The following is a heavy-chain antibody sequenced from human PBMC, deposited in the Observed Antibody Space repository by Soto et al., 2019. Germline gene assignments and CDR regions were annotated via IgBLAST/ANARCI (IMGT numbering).Heavy chain of an antibody. J-gene: IGHJ4*02. Sequence: SETLSLTCPVSGGSVSNKTYYWSWIRQPPGKRLEWIGYVYYSGTTNYNPSLKSRVTISVDLSKNQFSLRLSSVTTADTALYYCARTTAVPNTPRSRYFFDYWGQGTLVTVSS. CDR3: ARTTAVPNTPRSRYFFDY. V-gene: IGHV4-61*01. CDR2: VYYSGTT. D-gene: IGHD4-17*01. CDR1: GGSVSNKTYY.